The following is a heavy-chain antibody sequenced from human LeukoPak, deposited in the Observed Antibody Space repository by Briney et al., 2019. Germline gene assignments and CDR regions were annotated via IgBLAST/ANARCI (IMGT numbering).Heavy chain of an antibody. CDR1: GFTVSGNY. CDR3: ARDRSYDSSGFYYLLRVDGLDN. J-gene: IGHJ4*02. Sequence: GGSLRLSCAASGFTVSGNYMGWVRQAPGKGLEWVSLIYSGGSTYYADSVKGRFTISRDNSKNTLYLQMNSLRAEDTAVYSCARDRSYDSSGFYYLLRVDGLDNWGQGTLVTVSS. V-gene: IGHV3-53*05. D-gene: IGHD3-22*01. CDR2: IYSGGST.